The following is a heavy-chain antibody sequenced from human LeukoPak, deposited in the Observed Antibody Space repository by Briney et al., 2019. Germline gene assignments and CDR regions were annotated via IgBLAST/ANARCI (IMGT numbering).Heavy chain of an antibody. CDR1: GGSISGYY. J-gene: IGHJ6*03. Sequence: SETLSLTCTVSGGSISGYYWSWIRQPPGKGLEWIGEINHSGSTNYNPSLKSRVTISVDTSKNQFSLKLSSVTAADTAVYYCARPPRGYYGSGSSYYYYYYMDVWGKGTTVTVSS. D-gene: IGHD3-10*01. CDR2: INHSGST. V-gene: IGHV4-34*01. CDR3: ARPPRGYYGSGSSYYYYYYMDV.